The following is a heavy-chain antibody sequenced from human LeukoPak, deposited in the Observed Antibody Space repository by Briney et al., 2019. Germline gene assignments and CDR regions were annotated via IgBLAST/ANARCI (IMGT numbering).Heavy chain of an antibody. CDR2: IYTSGST. J-gene: IGHJ5*02. Sequence: SETLSLTCTVSGGSISSGSYYWSWIRQPAGKGLEWIGRIYTSGSTNYNPSLKSRVTISVDTSKNQFSLKLSSVTAADTAVYYCARAAERLRVRGVIPKGYNWFDPWGQGTLVTVSS. CDR3: ARAAERLRVRGVIPKGYNWFDP. D-gene: IGHD3-10*01. CDR1: GGSISSGSYY. V-gene: IGHV4-61*02.